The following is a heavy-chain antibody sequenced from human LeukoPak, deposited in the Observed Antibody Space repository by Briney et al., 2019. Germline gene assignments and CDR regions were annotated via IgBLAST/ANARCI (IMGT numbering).Heavy chain of an antibody. J-gene: IGHJ4*02. CDR3: ARDPYDILTGYYRNDY. V-gene: IGHV1-18*01. CDR2: ISAYNGNT. D-gene: IGHD3-9*01. Sequence: XKGTXGTFSSYTISXVRQAPGQGREWMGWISAYNGNTKYAQKLQGRVTMTTDTSTSTAYMELRSLRSDDTAVYYCARDPYDILTGYYRNDYWGQGTLVTVS. CDR1: XGTFSSYT.